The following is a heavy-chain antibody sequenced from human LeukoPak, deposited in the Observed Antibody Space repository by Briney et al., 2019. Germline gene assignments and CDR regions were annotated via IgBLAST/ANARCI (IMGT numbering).Heavy chain of an antibody. CDR3: AKGPRGATRF. CDR2: ISGSGGST. CDR1: GFTFSSYW. D-gene: IGHD1-26*01. Sequence: GGSLRLSCAASGFTFSSYWMNWARQAPGKGLEWVSAISGSGGSTYYADSVKGRFTISRDNSKNTLYLQMNSLRAEDTAVYYCAKGPRGATRFRGQGTLVTVSS. J-gene: IGHJ4*02. V-gene: IGHV3-23*01.